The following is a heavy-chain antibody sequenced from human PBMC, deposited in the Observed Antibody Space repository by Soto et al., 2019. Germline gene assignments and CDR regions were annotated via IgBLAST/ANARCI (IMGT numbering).Heavy chain of an antibody. Sequence: QVQLQESGPGLVKPSQTLSLTCTVSGGSISSGGYYWSWIRQHPGKGLEWIGYIYYSGSTYYNPSLKSRVTISVDTSKNQFSLKLSSVTAADTAVYYCARGHGYCSGGSCLIIDYWGQGTLVTVSS. CDR3: ARGHGYCSGGSCLIIDY. CDR2: IYYSGST. J-gene: IGHJ4*02. CDR1: GGSISSGGYY. D-gene: IGHD2-15*01. V-gene: IGHV4-31*03.